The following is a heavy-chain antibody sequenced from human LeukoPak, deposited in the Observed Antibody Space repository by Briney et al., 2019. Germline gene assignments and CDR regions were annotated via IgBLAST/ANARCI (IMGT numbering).Heavy chain of an antibody. CDR2: ISTDASST. D-gene: IGHD4-11*01. CDR1: GFTFSSYW. V-gene: IGHV3-74*01. J-gene: IGHJ4*02. Sequence: GGSLRLSCAGSGFTFSSYWMHWVRQAPGKGLVWVSRISTDASSTTYADSVKVRFTISRDNAKGTLYLQMNSLRAEDTAVYYCTGHHQAYSRTYWGQGTLVTVSS. CDR3: TGHHQAYSRTY.